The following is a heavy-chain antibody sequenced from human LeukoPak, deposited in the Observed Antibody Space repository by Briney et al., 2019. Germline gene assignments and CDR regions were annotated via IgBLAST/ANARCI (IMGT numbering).Heavy chain of an antibody. CDR1: GYTLTELS. CDR3: ATVLPAAMPDENNWFDP. V-gene: IGHV1-24*01. CDR2: FDPEDGET. J-gene: IGHJ5*02. D-gene: IGHD2-2*01. Sequence: ASVKVSCKVSGYTLTELSTHWVRQAPGKGLEWMGGFDPEDGETIYAQKFQGRVTMTEDTSTDTAYMELSSLRSEDTAVYYCATVLPAAMPDENNWFDPWGQGTLVTVSS.